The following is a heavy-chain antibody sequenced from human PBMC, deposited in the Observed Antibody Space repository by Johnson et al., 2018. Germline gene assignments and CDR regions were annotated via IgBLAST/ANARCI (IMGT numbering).Heavy chain of an antibody. CDR3: ARDRPGYSSGWYGYYYYGMDV. CDR1: GFTFSGYW. CDR2: IKQDGSEK. Sequence: VQLVESGGGLVQPGGSLRLSCAASGFTFSGYWMSWVRQVPGKGLEWVANIKQDGSEKYYVDSVKGRFTISRDNAKNSLYLQMNSLRAEDTAVYYCARDRPGYSSGWYGYYYYGMDVWGQGTTVTVSS. J-gene: IGHJ6*02. V-gene: IGHV3-7*01. D-gene: IGHD6-19*01.